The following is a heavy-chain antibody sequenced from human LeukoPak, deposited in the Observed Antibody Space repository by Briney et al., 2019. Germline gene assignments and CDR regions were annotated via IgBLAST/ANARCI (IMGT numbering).Heavy chain of an antibody. Sequence: ASVKVSCKASGGTFSSYAISWVRQAPGQGLEWMGGIIPIFGTANYAQKFQGRVTITADESTSTAYMELSSLRSEDTAVYYRARVAERIWFDPLGQGTLGTGSS. J-gene: IGHJ5*02. CDR2: IIPIFGTA. CDR3: ARVAERIWFDP. D-gene: IGHD2-15*01. V-gene: IGHV1-69*13. CDR1: GGTFSSYA.